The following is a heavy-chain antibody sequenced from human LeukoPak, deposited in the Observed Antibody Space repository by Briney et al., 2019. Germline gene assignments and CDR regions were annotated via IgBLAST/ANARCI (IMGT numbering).Heavy chain of an antibody. CDR3: AREELRAYTMVREIAFDY. Sequence: SETLSLTCAVYGGSFSGYYWSWIRQPPGKGLEWIGEINHSGSTNYNPSLKSRVTISVDTSKNQFSLKLSSVTAADTAVYYCAREELRAYTMVREIAFDYWGQGTLVTVSS. D-gene: IGHD3-10*01. CDR1: GGSFSGYY. J-gene: IGHJ4*02. V-gene: IGHV4-34*01. CDR2: INHSGST.